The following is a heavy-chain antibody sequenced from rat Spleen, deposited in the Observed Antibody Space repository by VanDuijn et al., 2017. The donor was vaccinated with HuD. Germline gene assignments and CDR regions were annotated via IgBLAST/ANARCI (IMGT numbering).Heavy chain of an antibody. J-gene: IGHJ1*01. CDR3: ARRGYLRDWYFDL. Sequence: EVQLVESGGGLVQPGRSLKLSCAASGFTFSSFPMAWVRQGPTKGLEWVATISPSGGNTYYRDSVKGRFTVSRDNAKGTLYLQMGSLRSADTATYYCARRGYLRDWYFDLWGPGTMVTVSS. CDR2: ISPSGGNT. D-gene: IGHD2-7*01. V-gene: IGHV5S23*01. CDR1: GFTFSSFP.